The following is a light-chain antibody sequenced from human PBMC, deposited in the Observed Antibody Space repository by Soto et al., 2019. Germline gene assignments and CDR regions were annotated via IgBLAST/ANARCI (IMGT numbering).Light chain of an antibody. J-gene: IGKJ5*01. CDR3: QQYVGSAGIT. CDR2: GAS. V-gene: IGKV3-20*01. CDR1: QSVSGSY. Sequence: ENVLTHSPGTLSLSPGEGATLSVSAGQSVSGSYLAWYQQKPGQAPKLVIHGASSRAAGIPDRFNGTGSGTDFTLTISRLEPEDFAVYYCQQYVGSAGITFGQGTRLEIK.